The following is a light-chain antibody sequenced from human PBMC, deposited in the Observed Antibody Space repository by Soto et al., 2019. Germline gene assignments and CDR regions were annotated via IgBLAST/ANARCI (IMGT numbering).Light chain of an antibody. J-gene: IGKJ1*01. V-gene: IGKV1-5*03. Sequence: DIQMTQSPSTLSASVGDRVTITCRASQSVSSWLAWYQQKPGIAPNLLIYKASSLESGVPARFSGSGSGTEFTLTISSLQPDDFATYYCQQYNSFWTFGQGTKVEI. CDR1: QSVSSW. CDR2: KAS. CDR3: QQYNSFWT.